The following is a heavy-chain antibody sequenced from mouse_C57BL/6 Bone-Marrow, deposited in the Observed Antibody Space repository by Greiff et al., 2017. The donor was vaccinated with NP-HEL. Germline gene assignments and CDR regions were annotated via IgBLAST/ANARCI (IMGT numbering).Heavy chain of an antibody. CDR2: IYPRSGNT. CDR1: GYTFTSYG. CDR3: AICYYGYDVAWFAY. V-gene: IGHV1-81*01. J-gene: IGHJ3*01. Sequence: QVQLQQSGAELARPGASVKMSCKASGYTFTSYGISWVKQRTGQGLEWIGEIYPRSGNTYYNEKFKGKATLTADQSSSTAYMELRSLSSEDPAVYFCAICYYGYDVAWFAYWGQGTLVTVSA. D-gene: IGHD2-2*01.